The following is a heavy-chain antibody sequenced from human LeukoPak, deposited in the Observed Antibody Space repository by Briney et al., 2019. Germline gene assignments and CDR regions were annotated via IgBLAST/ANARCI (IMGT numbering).Heavy chain of an antibody. CDR2: IKADGSTT. V-gene: IGHV3-74*01. CDR1: GFTFSDSW. D-gene: IGHD3-10*01. Sequence: GGSLRLSCAASGFTFSDSWMYWVRLAPGKGLVWVSRIKADGSTTNYADSVKGRFTISRDNSKNTLYLHMHNLRVEDTAVYYCARVPPPRTTRILLSAMDYFDYWGQGTLVTVSS. CDR3: ARVPPPRTTRILLSAMDYFDY. J-gene: IGHJ4*02.